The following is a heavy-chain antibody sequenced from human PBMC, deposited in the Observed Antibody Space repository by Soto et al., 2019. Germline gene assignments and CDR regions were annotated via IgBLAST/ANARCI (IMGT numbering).Heavy chain of an antibody. Sequence: EVQLLESGGGLVQPGGSLRLSCAASEFTFSSYAMSWVRQAPGKGLAWFSVISGGGGTTYYADSVKGRFTISRDNSKNTLYLQMNSLRAEDTAVYYCARDRSSRTYCSGGTCYTAFDYWGQGTLVTVSS. D-gene: IGHD2-15*01. CDR2: ISGGGGTT. CDR3: ARDRSSRTYCSGGTCYTAFDY. J-gene: IGHJ4*02. CDR1: EFTFSSYA. V-gene: IGHV3-23*01.